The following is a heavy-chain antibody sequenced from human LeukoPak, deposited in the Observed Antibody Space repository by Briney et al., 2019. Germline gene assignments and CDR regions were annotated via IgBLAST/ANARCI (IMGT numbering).Heavy chain of an antibody. CDR2: IWSSSGHI. D-gene: IGHD3-22*01. Sequence: GGSLRLSCAASGFSFSTYSMNWVRQAPGKGPEWVSSIWSSSGHIYYGDSVEGRFTISRDNAKNSLYLQMNNLRVEDTAVYFCTVDTDYFEGLGFPRPALNNYWGQGTLVTVSS. V-gene: IGHV3-21*01. J-gene: IGHJ4*02. CDR1: GFSFSTYS. CDR3: TVDTDYFEGLGFPRPALNNY.